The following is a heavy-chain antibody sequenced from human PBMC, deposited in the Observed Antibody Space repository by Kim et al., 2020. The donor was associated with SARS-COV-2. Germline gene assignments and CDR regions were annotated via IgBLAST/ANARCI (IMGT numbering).Heavy chain of an antibody. CDR3: ATTEIAVAGKNYYYYYGMDV. J-gene: IGHJ6*02. Sequence: ASVKVSCKVSGYTLTELSMHWVRQAPGKGLEWMGGFDPEDGETIYAQKFQGRVTMTEDTSTDTAYMELSSLRSEDTAVYYCATTEIAVAGKNYYYYYGMDVWGQGTTVTVSS. D-gene: IGHD6-19*01. CDR2: FDPEDGET. CDR1: GYTLTELS. V-gene: IGHV1-24*01.